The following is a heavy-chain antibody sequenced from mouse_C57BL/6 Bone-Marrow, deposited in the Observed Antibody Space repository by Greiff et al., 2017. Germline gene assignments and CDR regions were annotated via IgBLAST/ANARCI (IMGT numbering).Heavy chain of an antibody. CDR2: IHPNSGST. D-gene: IGHD1-1*01. CDR3: ASRYYYGSSYYFDY. V-gene: IGHV1-64*01. CDR1: GYTFTSYW. J-gene: IGHJ2*01. Sequence: QVQLQQPGAELVKPGASVKLSCKASGYTFTSYWMHWVKQRPGQGLEWIGMIHPNSGSTNYNEKFKSKATLTVDKSSSTAYMQLSSLTSEDSAVYYCASRYYYGSSYYFDYWGQGTTLTVSS.